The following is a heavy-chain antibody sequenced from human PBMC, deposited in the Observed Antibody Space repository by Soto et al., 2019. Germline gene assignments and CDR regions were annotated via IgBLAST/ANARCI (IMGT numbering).Heavy chain of an antibody. Sequence: GASVKVSCKASGGTFSSYAISWVRQAPGQGLEWMGGIIPIFGTANYAQKFQGRVTITADESTSTAYMELSSLRSEDTAVYYCASPPPYSGSYYSYYYGMDVWGQGTTVTVSS. CDR1: GGTFSSYA. CDR3: ASPPPYSGSYYSYYYGMDV. CDR2: IIPIFGTA. D-gene: IGHD1-26*01. V-gene: IGHV1-69*13. J-gene: IGHJ6*02.